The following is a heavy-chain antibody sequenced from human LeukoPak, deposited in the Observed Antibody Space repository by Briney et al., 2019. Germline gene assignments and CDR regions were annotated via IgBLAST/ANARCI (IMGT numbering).Heavy chain of an antibody. CDR1: GITVSKYW. J-gene: IGHJ6*02. Sequence: PGGSLRLSCAVSGITVSKYWMHWVRQAPGKGLEWVSAISGSGGSTYYADSVKGRFTISRDNSKNTLYLQMNSLRAEDTAVYYCARYDFWSGYDHYYYGMDVWGQGTTVTVSS. V-gene: IGHV3-23*01. CDR2: ISGSGGST. D-gene: IGHD3-3*01. CDR3: ARYDFWSGYDHYYYGMDV.